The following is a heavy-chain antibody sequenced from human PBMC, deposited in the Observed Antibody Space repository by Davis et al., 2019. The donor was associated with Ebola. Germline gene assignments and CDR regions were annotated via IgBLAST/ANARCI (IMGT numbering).Heavy chain of an antibody. D-gene: IGHD3-10*01. CDR3: ARAELLWFRSYSMDV. J-gene: IGHJ6*02. CDR2: INPSGGST. CDR1: GYTFTSYY. Sequence: ASVKVSCKASGYTFTSYYMHWVRQAPGQGLEWMGIINPSGGSTSYAQKFQGRVTMTRDTSTSTVYMELSSLRSEDTAVYYCARAELLWFRSYSMDVWGQGTTVTVSS. V-gene: IGHV1-46*01.